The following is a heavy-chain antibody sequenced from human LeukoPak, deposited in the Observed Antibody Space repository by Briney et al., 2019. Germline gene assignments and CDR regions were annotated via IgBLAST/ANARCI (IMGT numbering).Heavy chain of an antibody. J-gene: IGHJ6*02. CDR1: GGSISSHY. CDR2: IYYSGST. D-gene: IGHD1-1*01. V-gene: IGHV4-59*08. CDR3: ARRVDTGDYYYGMDV. Sequence: SETLSLTCTVSGGSISSHYWSWIRQPPGKGLEWIGYIYYSGSTNYNPSLKSRVTISVDTSKNQFSLKLSSVTAADTAVYYCARRVDTGDYYYGMDVWGQGTTVTVSS.